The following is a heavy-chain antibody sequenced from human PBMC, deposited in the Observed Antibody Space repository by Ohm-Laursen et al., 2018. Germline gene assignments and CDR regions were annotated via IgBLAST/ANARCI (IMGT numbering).Heavy chain of an antibody. CDR3: ALWFGELPYYYYYGMDV. J-gene: IGHJ6*02. D-gene: IGHD3-10*01. CDR2: FDPEDGET. Sequence: ASVKVSCKVSGYTLTELSMHWVRQAPGKGLEWMGGFDPEDGETIYAQKFQGRVTMTEDTSTDTAYMELSSLRSEDTAVYYCALWFGELPYYYYYGMDVWGQGTTVTVSS. CDR1: GYTLTELS. V-gene: IGHV1-24*01.